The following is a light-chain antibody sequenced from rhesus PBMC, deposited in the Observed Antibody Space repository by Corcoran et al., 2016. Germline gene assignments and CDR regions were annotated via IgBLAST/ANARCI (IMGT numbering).Light chain of an antibody. V-gene: IGKV1-74*01. J-gene: IGKJ2*01. Sequence: DIQMTQSPSSLSASVGDRVTITCRARENVNNYLNWYQQKPGKAPKLLIYKASTLQSGVPSRFSGSGSGTDYTFNISRLQPEDVATYYCQHGYGTPYSFGQGTKVEIK. CDR2: KAS. CDR3: QHGYGTPYS. CDR1: ENVNNY.